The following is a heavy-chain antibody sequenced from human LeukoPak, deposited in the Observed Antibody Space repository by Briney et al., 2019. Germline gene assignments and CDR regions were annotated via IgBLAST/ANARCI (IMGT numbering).Heavy chain of an antibody. Sequence: GSLRLSCAASGFTFSNHWMHWVRQAPGKGLEWVSRINERATIISYADSVKGRFTISRENARNMLYLQMNSLTAEDTAVYYCVRDLILVWTPGDDFDHWGQGTLVTVSS. J-gene: IGHJ4*02. CDR1: GFTFSNHW. D-gene: IGHD3-16*01. CDR3: VRDLILVWTPGDDFDH. V-gene: IGHV3-74*01. CDR2: INERATII.